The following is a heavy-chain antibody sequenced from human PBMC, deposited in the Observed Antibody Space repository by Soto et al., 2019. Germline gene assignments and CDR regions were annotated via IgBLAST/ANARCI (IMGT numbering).Heavy chain of an antibody. CDR2: ISGSGGST. J-gene: IGHJ3*02. Sequence: EVQLLESGGGLVQPGGSLRLSCAASGFTFSSYAMSWVRQAPGTGLEWVSAISGSGGSTYYADSVKGRFTISRDNSKNTLYLQMNRLRAEDTAVYYCAKDSSRSQKVDAFDIWGQGTMVTVSS. V-gene: IGHV3-23*01. D-gene: IGHD6-13*01. CDR3: AKDSSRSQKVDAFDI. CDR1: GFTFSSYA.